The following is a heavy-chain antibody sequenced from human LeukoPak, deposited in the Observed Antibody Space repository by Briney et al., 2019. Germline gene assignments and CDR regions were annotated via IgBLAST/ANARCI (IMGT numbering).Heavy chain of an antibody. CDR3: ARERGWYYDSSGYQNPLDY. Sequence: ASVKVSCKASGGTFTSYAITWVRQAPGKGLEWLGGSFLIFGTANYAQKFQGRVTITADESTSTAYMELSSLRSEDTAVYYCARERGWYYDSSGYQNPLDYWGQGTLVTVSS. CDR2: SFLIFGTA. D-gene: IGHD3-22*01. V-gene: IGHV1-69*13. CDR1: GGTFTSYA. J-gene: IGHJ4*02.